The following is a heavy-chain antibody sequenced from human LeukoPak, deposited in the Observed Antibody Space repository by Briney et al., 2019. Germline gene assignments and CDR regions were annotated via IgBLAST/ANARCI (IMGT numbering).Heavy chain of an antibody. J-gene: IGHJ4*02. V-gene: IGHV3-9*03. CDR3: AKDFRSYSTMVDC. CDR1: GFTFDDYA. Sequence: SGGSLRLSCAASGFTFDDYAMHWVRQAPGKGLEWVSGISWNSGSVGYADSVKGRFTISRDNAKNSLYLQMNSLRAEDMALYYCAKDFRSYSTMVDCWGQGTLVTVSS. D-gene: IGHD1-26*01. CDR2: ISWNSGSV.